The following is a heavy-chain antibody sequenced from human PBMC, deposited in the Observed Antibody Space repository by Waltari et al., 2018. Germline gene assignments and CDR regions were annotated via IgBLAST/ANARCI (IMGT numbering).Heavy chain of an antibody. V-gene: IGHV3-9*01. J-gene: IGHJ4*02. D-gene: IGHD1-26*01. CDR2: MRWNSGSI. Sequence: EVQLVESGGGLVQPGRSLRLTCAASGFTFDDYAMHRVRQVPGKGLEWFSGMRWNSGSIGYADSVTGRFTISRDNAKNSLYLQMNSLRAEDTALYYCAKYLLVGATLGWGQGTLVTVSS. CDR1: GFTFDDYA. CDR3: AKYLLVGATLG.